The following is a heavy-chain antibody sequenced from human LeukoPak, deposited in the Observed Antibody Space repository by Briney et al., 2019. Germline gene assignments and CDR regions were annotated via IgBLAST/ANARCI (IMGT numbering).Heavy chain of an antibody. V-gene: IGHV1-2*02. CDR1: GSTFTGYC. Sequence: ASVTLSCKASGSTFTGYCMHWVRQGPGQGLEWMGWINPNSGGRDYAQKVQGRVTMTRDTSISTPYMELSRLRSDDTAVYYCAPLDYSNYFDSWGQGTLVPVSS. J-gene: IGHJ4*02. CDR3: APLDYSNYFDS. D-gene: IGHD4-11*01. CDR2: INPNSGGR.